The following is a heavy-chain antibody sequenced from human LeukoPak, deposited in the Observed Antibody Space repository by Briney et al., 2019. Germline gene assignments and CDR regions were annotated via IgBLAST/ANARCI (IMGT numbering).Heavy chain of an antibody. V-gene: IGHV3-23*01. CDR1: GFTFSSYA. CDR3: AKPSAILEWDDAFDI. J-gene: IGHJ3*02. CDR2: ISGSGGST. Sequence: SGGSLRLSCAASGFTFSSYAMSWVRQAPGKGLEWASAISGSGGSTYYADSVKGRFTISRDNSKNTLYLQMNSLRAEDTAVYYCAKPSAILEWDDAFDIWGQGTMVTVSS. D-gene: IGHD3-3*01.